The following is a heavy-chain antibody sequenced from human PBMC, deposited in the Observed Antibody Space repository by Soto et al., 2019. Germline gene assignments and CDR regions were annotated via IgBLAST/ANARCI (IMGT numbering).Heavy chain of an antibody. V-gene: IGHV4-34*01. CDR3: ARGRYYGSGTPIKYFDL. D-gene: IGHD3-10*01. CDR2: IDHSGNT. CDR1: GGSFSGYY. Sequence: SETLSLTCAVYGGSFSGYYWSWIRQPPGKGLEWIGEIDHSGNTNYNLSLKSRVTISVDTSKNQFSLKLSSVTAADTAVYYCARGRYYGSGTPIKYFDLWGRGTLVTVSS. J-gene: IGHJ2*01.